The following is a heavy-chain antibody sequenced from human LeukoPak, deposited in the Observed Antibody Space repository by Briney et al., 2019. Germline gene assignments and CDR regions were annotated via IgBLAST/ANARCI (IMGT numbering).Heavy chain of an antibody. CDR1: GGSISSYY. V-gene: IGHV4-59*01. CDR2: ISNSGIT. J-gene: IGHJ4*02. D-gene: IGHD4-23*01. Sequence: PSETLSLTCTVSGGSISSYYWNWIRQPPGQGLEWIGYISNSGITKYNPFLKSRVTISLETSKNQFSLRLTSVTAADTAVYYCAKASVTTAVLFDSWGQGTQVAVSS. CDR3: AKASVTTAVLFDS.